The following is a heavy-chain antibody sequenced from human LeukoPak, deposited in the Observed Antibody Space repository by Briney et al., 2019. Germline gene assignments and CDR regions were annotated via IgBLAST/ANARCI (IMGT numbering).Heavy chain of an antibody. CDR2: ISSSADNT. CDR3: ARLIGWSRFDP. CDR1: GFTFSNYA. J-gene: IGHJ5*02. D-gene: IGHD6-19*01. V-gene: IGHV3-23*01. Sequence: GGSLRLSCAASGFTFSNYAMSWVRQAPGKGLEWVSSISSSADNTYHADSVKGRFTISRDNSKNTLHLQMNSLRAEDTAVFYCARLIGWSRFDPWGQGALVTVSS.